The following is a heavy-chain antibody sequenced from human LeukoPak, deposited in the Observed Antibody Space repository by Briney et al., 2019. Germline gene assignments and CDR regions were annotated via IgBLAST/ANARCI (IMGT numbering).Heavy chain of an antibody. CDR1: GYSISSGYY. CDR3: ARQNGAMVRGVTDY. J-gene: IGHJ4*02. CDR2: IYHSGST. D-gene: IGHD3-10*01. Sequence: SETLSLTCAVSGYSISSGYYWGWIRQPPGKGLEWIGSIYHSGSTYYNPSLGSRVTISVDTSKNQFSLKLSSVTAADTAVYYCARQNGAMVRGVTDYWGQGTLVTVSS. V-gene: IGHV4-38-2*01.